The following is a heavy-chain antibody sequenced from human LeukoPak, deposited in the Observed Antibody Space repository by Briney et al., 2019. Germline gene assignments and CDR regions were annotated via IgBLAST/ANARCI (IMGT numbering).Heavy chain of an antibody. Sequence: VASVKVSCKASGFTFTNYAMQWVRQAPGQRLEWMGWINAGNGHTRYSQTFQGRVTITRDTSATTVYMEVTSLRSEDTAVYYCARGIWSRTVSSYYFDYWGQGTLVAVSS. J-gene: IGHJ4*02. CDR1: GFTFTNYA. CDR3: ARGIWSRTVSSYYFDY. V-gene: IGHV1-3*01. D-gene: IGHD3-3*01. CDR2: INAGNGHT.